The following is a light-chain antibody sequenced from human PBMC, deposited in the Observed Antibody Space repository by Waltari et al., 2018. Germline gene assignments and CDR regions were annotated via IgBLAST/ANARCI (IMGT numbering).Light chain of an antibody. V-gene: IGLV1-44*01. CDR3: SSWDGSLSGLV. CDR1: GSNIGTNT. Sequence: QSVLTQPPSASATAGQRVTISCSGSGSNIGTNTANWDQQVPGPAPKLVIYGNNQGPPGVPDRIAGSKSGTSGSLAISGLRSEDEADYYCSSWDGSLSGLVFGGGTRLTVL. CDR2: GNN. J-gene: IGLJ2*01.